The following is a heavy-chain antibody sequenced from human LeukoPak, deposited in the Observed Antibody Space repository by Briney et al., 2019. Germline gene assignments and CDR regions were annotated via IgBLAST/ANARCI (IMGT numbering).Heavy chain of an antibody. Sequence: PGGSLRLSCAASGFTFDDYAMHWVRQAPGKGLEWVSGISWSSGSIGYADSVKGRFTISRDNAKNSLYLQMNSLRDEDTALYYCAKDTRGYGSGSYYKAFDYWGQGTLVTVSS. D-gene: IGHD3-10*01. CDR3: AKDTRGYGSGSYYKAFDY. CDR1: GFTFDDYA. J-gene: IGHJ4*02. CDR2: ISWSSGSI. V-gene: IGHV3-9*01.